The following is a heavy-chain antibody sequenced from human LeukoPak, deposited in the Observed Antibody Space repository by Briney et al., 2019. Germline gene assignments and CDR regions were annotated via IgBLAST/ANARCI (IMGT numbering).Heavy chain of an antibody. CDR2: INPDGSQK. CDR3: AKRSAAGTVGYFDY. J-gene: IGHJ4*02. Sequence: GGSLRLSCAASGFTFSLYWMTWVRQSPGKGLEWVADINPDGSQKYSVDSVKGRFTISRDDAKNSLYLQMNSLRPEDTALYYCAKRSAAGTVGYFDYWGQGTLVTVSS. D-gene: IGHD6-13*01. V-gene: IGHV3-7*03. CDR1: GFTFSLYW.